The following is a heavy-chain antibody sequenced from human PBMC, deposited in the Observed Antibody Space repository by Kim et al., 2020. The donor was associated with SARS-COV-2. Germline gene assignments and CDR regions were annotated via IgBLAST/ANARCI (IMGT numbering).Heavy chain of an antibody. CDR3: ARFPFSITIFGVVQTTSYGMDV. J-gene: IGHJ6*02. CDR2: INPSGGST. CDR1: GYTFTSYY. D-gene: IGHD3-3*01. V-gene: IGHV1-46*01. Sequence: ASVKVSCKASGYTFTSYYMHWVRQAPGQGLEWMGIINPSGGSTSYAQKFQGRVTMTRDTSTSTVYMELSSLRSEDTAVYYCARFPFSITIFGVVQTTSYGMDVWGQGTTVTVSS.